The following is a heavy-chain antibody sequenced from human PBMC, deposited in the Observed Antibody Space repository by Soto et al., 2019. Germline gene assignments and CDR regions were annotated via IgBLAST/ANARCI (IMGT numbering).Heavy chain of an antibody. Sequence: ASVTLSCQASGGTFISYTISLVRQAPGQGLEWMGRIIPILGIANYAQKFQGRVTITADKSTSTAYMELSSLRSEDTAVYYCARAFSSGSRRSDWYFDLWGRGTLVTVSS. J-gene: IGHJ2*01. D-gene: IGHD3-22*01. CDR2: IIPILGIA. CDR3: ARAFSSGSRRSDWYFDL. CDR1: GGTFISYT. V-gene: IGHV1-69*02.